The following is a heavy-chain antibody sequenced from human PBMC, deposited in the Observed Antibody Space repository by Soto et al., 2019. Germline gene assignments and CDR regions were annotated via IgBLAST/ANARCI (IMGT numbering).Heavy chain of an antibody. D-gene: IGHD3-3*01. CDR2: IKRDGSEK. Sequence: EVQLVESGGGLVQPGGSLRLSCAASGFTFAKNWMSWVRQAPGKGLEWVANIKRDGSEKYYVDSVKGRFTISRDNAKNTPYLQMTSLRSDDTAVYYCASLEWESAGYADYWGQGTLVTVSS. J-gene: IGHJ4*02. V-gene: IGHV3-7*03. CDR1: GFTFAKNW. CDR3: ASLEWESAGYADY.